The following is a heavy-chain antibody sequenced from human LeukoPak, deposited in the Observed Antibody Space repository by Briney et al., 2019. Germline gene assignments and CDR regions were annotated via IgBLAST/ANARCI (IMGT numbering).Heavy chain of an antibody. D-gene: IGHD3-3*01. CDR2: ISNSGSAR. V-gene: IGHV3-48*01. CDR3: ARMSGSRLPGN. Sequence: PGGSLRLSCAASRFSFSNHSMNWVHQAPGKGLEWVLYISNSGSARYYAASVKGRFTISRDNGKNSLYLQMNSLRAEDTAVYYCARMSGSRLPGNWGQGTLVTVSS. J-gene: IGHJ4*02. CDR1: RFSFSNHS.